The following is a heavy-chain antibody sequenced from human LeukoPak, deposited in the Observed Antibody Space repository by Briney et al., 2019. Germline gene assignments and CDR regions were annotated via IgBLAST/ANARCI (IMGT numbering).Heavy chain of an antibody. V-gene: IGHV3-30*04. D-gene: IGHD2-15*01. Sequence: GRSLRLSCAASRFPFSNHAMHWVRQAPGKGLEWVTVISYDGSYKYYADSVKGRFTISRDNSKNTLYLQMNSLRADDTAVYYCAREMIGYCSGGSCPNAFDIWGQGTMVTVSS. CDR1: RFPFSNHA. CDR3: AREMIGYCSGGSCPNAFDI. J-gene: IGHJ3*02. CDR2: ISYDGSYK.